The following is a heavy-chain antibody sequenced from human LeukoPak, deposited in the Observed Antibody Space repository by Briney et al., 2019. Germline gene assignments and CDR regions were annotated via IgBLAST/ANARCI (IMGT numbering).Heavy chain of an antibody. J-gene: IGHJ6*01. Sequence: PGGSLRLSCTASGFTFGDYAMSWVRQAPGAGLEWVSSISSGGHNIFYADPVKGRFTISRDNAKNSLYLQMNGLRVDDTAVYYCARHGDGFYHGMDVWGQGTTVTVSS. CDR2: ISSGGHNI. CDR3: ARHGDGFYHGMDV. V-gene: IGHV3-21*01. D-gene: IGHD4-17*01. CDR1: GFTFGDYA.